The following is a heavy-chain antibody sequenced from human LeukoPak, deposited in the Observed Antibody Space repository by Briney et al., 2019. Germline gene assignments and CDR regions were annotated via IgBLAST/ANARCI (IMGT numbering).Heavy chain of an antibody. CDR2: INPNSGGT. V-gene: IGHV1-2*02. D-gene: IGHD6-13*01. CDR3: GRAAAGTNWFDP. CDR1: GYTFTGYY. Sequence: ASVKVSCKASGYTFTGYYMHWVRQAPGQGLEWMGWINPNSGGTNYAQKFQGRVTMTRDTSISTAYMKLSRLRSDDTAVYYCGRAAAGTNWFDPWGQGTLVTVSS. J-gene: IGHJ5*02.